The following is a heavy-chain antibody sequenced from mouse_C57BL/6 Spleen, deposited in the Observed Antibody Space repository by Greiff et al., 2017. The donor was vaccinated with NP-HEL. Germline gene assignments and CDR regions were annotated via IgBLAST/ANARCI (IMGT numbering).Heavy chain of an antibody. CDR3: VRDEPYYGSSYGYFDV. V-gene: IGHV10-3*01. D-gene: IGHD1-1*01. J-gene: IGHJ1*03. CDR2: IRSKSSNYAT. CDR1: GFTFNTYA. Sequence: EVQRVESGGGLVQPKGSLKLSCAASGFTFNTYAMHWVRQAPGKGLEWVARIRSKSSNYATYYADSVKDRFTIPKDDSQSMLYLQMNNLKTEDTAMYYCVRDEPYYGSSYGYFDVWGTGTTVTVSS.